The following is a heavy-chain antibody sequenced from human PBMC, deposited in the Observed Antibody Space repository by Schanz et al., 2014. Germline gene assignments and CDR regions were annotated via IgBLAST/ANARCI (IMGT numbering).Heavy chain of an antibody. Sequence: EVQLVESGGGLVQPGGSLRLSCAASGFTFSSYAMSWVRQAPGKGLEWVSTISGSGGDTYPADSVKGRFTISRDNSNNTLYLQMKSLRAEDTAVYYCARLDSSSWYPRYWGQGTLVTVSS. CDR2: ISGSGGDT. CDR1: GFTFSSYA. V-gene: IGHV3-23*04. D-gene: IGHD6-13*01. CDR3: ARLDSSSWYPRY. J-gene: IGHJ4*02.